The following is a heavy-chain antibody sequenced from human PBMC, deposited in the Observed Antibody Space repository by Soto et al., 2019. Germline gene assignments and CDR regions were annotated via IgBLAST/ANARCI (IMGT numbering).Heavy chain of an antibody. CDR1: GGTFSSYT. D-gene: IGHD6-13*01. J-gene: IGHJ6*03. CDR3: ASAAYCYYMDV. CDR2: IIPILGIA. Sequence: QVQLVQSGAEVKKPGSSVKVSCKASGGTFSSYTISWVRQAPGQGLEWMGRIIPILGIANYAQKFQGRVTITADKSTSTAYIELSSLRSEDTAVYYCASAAYCYYMDVWGKGPTVTVSS. V-gene: IGHV1-69*02.